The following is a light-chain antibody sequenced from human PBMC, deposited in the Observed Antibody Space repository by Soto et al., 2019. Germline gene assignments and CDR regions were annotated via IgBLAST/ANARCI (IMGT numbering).Light chain of an antibody. V-gene: IGKV3-20*01. CDR1: QSVSSRN. Sequence: EIVLTQSPGTLSLSPGEGATLSCRASQSVSSRNLAWFRQKPGQAPRLLIYGASNRAPGIPDRFSGSGSGTDFIHTVNRVEPEDITVYYFQAYGDSPPAYTFGQGTKLQIK. CDR2: GAS. J-gene: IGKJ2*01. CDR3: QAYGDSPPAYT.